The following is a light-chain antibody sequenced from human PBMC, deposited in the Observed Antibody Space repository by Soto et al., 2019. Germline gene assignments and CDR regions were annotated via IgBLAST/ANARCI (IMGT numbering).Light chain of an antibody. J-gene: IGKJ1*01. CDR1: QTIRSNY. V-gene: IGKV3-20*01. CDR2: GAS. CDR3: QQYGSSHWT. Sequence: ETVLTQSPGTLSLSPGERATLSCRASQTIRSNYLAWYRQTPGQAPRLLIYGASNRATGIADRFSGSGSGKNFPLIISRLEPEDFALYYCQQYGSSHWTFGQGTKVEIK.